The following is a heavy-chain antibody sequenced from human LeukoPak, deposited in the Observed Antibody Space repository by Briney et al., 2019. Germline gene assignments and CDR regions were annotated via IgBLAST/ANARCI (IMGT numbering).Heavy chain of an antibody. Sequence: ASVKVSCKASGGTFTNYAFSWVRQAPGQGLEWMGGIIPIFRTTNYAEHFQGGVTITTDESTSTAYLDLSSLRSEDTAVYYCAKDDGSATMGFDSWGQGTLVSVSS. CDR3: AKDDGSATMGFDS. CDR2: IIPIFRTT. V-gene: IGHV1-69*05. J-gene: IGHJ5*01. CDR1: GGTFTNYA.